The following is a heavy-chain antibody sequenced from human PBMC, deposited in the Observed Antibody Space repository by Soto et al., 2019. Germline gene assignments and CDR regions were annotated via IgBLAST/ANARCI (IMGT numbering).Heavy chain of an antibody. CDR1: GFTFSSYG. D-gene: IGHD5-12*01. V-gene: IGHV3-30*18. CDR3: AKTGDSGYDWGWFDP. CDR2: ISYHGINT. J-gene: IGHJ5*02. Sequence: QVQLVESGGGVVQPGGSLRLSCAASGFTFSSYGMHWVRQAPGKGLEWVAVISYHGINTHYEDSVKGRFTISRDNYKNTLYLHMNSLRPEDTAVYYCAKTGDSGYDWGWFDPWGQGTLVTVSS.